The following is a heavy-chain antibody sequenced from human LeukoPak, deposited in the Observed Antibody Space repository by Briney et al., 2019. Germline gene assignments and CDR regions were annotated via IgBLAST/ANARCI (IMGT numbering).Heavy chain of an antibody. J-gene: IGHJ4*02. CDR1: GFTFSSYW. CDR2: INSDGSST. Sequence: GGSLRLSCAASGFTFSSYWMHWVRQAPGKGLVWVSRINSDGSSTNYADSVKGRFTISRDNAKNTLYLQMNSLRAEDTAVYYCARSLGYCSAGSCFPFDYWGQGTLVTVSS. CDR3: ARSLGYCSAGSCFPFDY. V-gene: IGHV3-74*01. D-gene: IGHD2-15*01.